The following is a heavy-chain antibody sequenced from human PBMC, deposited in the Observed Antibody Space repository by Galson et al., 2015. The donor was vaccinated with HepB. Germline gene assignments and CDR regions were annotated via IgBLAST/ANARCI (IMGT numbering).Heavy chain of an antibody. J-gene: IGHJ3*02. CDR2: TYYRSKWYN. D-gene: IGHD1-7*01. V-gene: IGHV6-1*01. Sequence: CAISADSVSSDSAAWNWIRQSPSRGLEWLGRTYYRSKWYNDYAVSVKSRITINPDTSKNQFSLQLNSVTPEDTAVYYCARVRLTGTPRGAFDIWGQGTMVTVSS. CDR1: ADSVSSDSAA. CDR3: ARVRLTGTPRGAFDI.